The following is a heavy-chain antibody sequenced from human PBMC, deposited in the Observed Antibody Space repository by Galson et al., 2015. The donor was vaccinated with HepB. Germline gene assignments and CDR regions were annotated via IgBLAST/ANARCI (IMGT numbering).Heavy chain of an antibody. Sequence: SLRLSCAASGFTFTRYAMTWVRQAPGKGLECVASITSSGGNSYYTNSVKGRFTISRDNSKNTVLLQLNSLRAEDTALYYCAKDGIMVATNPYHFHYWGQGTLVTVSS. D-gene: IGHD1-26*01. CDR2: ITSSGGNS. CDR3: AKDGIMVATNPYHFHY. V-gene: IGHV3-23*01. CDR1: GFTFTRYA. J-gene: IGHJ4*02.